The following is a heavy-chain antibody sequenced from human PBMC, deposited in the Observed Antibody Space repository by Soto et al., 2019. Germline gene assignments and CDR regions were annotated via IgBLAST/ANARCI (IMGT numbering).Heavy chain of an antibody. J-gene: IGHJ4*02. V-gene: IGHV4-39*01. CDR3: ARLEGLATISYYFDF. CDR1: DETIKSGKDY. CDR2: IYYRGNA. Sequence: CVTCSVSDETIKSGKDYWIWNRQTPGKGLEWIGSIYYRGNAYYNPSLQTRVTISLDKSRSQFSLKLNSVTAADSAVYFCARLEGLATISYYFDFWGPRALVTVSS. D-gene: IGHD3-9*01.